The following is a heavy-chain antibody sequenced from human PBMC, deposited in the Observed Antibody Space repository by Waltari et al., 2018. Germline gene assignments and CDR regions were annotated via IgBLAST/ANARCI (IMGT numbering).Heavy chain of an antibody. CDR1: GFTVSSNY. V-gene: IGHV3-66*01. Sequence: EVQLVESGGGLVQPGGSLRLSCAASGFTVSSNYMSWVRQAPGKGLEGVSVIYSGGSTYYADSGKGRFTISRDNSKNTLYLQMNSLRAEDTAVYYCARDRSGYYYFDYWGQGTLVTVSS. D-gene: IGHD3-22*01. CDR2: IYSGGST. CDR3: ARDRSGYYYFDY. J-gene: IGHJ4*02.